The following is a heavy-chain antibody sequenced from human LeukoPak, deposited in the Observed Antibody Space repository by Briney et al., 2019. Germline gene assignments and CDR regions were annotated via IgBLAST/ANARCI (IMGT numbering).Heavy chain of an antibody. D-gene: IGHD3-22*01. CDR3: AKVFTMTKGGVDY. CDR1: GFTFSSYA. CDR2: VIGSGDNT. V-gene: IGHV3-23*01. Sequence: GGSLRLSCAASGFTFSSYAMSWVRQAPGKGLEWVSIVIGSGDNTYYADSVKGRFTISRDNSKNTLYLQMNSLTAEDTAVYYCAKVFTMTKGGVDYWGQGTLVTVSS. J-gene: IGHJ4*02.